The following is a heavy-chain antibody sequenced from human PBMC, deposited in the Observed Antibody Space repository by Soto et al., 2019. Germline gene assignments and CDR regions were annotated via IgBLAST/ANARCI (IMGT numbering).Heavy chain of an antibody. J-gene: IGHJ4*02. D-gene: IGHD3-3*01. V-gene: IGHV1-69*06. Sequence: SVKVSCKASGGTFSNSGLSWVRQAPGQGLEWMGGIIPIFGTTKYAQKFQGRLTVTADKSTNTVYMELSSLRSEDTAVYFCARESEYYAFWSGYFPGWGQGTLVTVSS. CDR2: IIPIFGTT. CDR1: GGTFSNSG. CDR3: ARESEYYAFWSGYFPG.